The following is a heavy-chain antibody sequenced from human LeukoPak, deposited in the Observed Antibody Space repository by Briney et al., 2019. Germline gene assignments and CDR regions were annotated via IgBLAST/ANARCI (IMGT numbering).Heavy chain of an antibody. Sequence: SQTLSLTCTVSGGSISSGSYYWSWIRQPAGKGLEWIGRIYTSGSTNYNPPLKSRVTISVDTSKNQFSLKLSSVTAADTAVYYCARAEQLVRGAFDIWGQGTMVTVSS. CDR3: ARAEQLVRGAFDI. CDR1: GGSISSGSYY. D-gene: IGHD6-13*01. V-gene: IGHV4-61*02. J-gene: IGHJ3*02. CDR2: IYTSGST.